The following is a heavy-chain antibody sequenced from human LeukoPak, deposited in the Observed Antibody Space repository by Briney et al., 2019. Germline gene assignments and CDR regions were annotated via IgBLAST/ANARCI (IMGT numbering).Heavy chain of an antibody. V-gene: IGHV4-38-2*02. D-gene: IGHD6-6*01. CDR3: ARTYSSSSHGWVGDFDY. Sequence: SETLSLTCTVSGYSISSGYYWGWIRQPPGKGLEWIGSIYHSGSTYYNPPLKSRVTISVDTSKNQFSLKLSSVTAADTAVYHCARTYSSSSHGWVGDFDYWGQGTLVTVSS. CDR1: GYSISSGYY. CDR2: IYHSGST. J-gene: IGHJ4*02.